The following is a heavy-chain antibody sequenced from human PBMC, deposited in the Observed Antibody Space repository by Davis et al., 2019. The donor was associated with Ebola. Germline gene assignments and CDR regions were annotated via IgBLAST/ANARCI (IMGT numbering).Heavy chain of an antibody. D-gene: IGHD4-17*01. Sequence: ASVKVSCKASGYTFTSYYMHWVRQAPGQGLEWMGIINPSGGSTSYAQKFQGRVTMTSDTSTSTVYMDLRSLRSDDTAVYYCAKGVDYGDYQNWYFDLWGRGTLVTVSS. J-gene: IGHJ2*01. V-gene: IGHV1-46*01. CDR2: INPSGGST. CDR1: GYTFTSYY. CDR3: AKGVDYGDYQNWYFDL.